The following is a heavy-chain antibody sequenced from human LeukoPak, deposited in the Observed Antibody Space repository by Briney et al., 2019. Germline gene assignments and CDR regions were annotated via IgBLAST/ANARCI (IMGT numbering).Heavy chain of an antibody. CDR1: GYSFTSYW. CDR3: ATTLYSGIYGDAFDM. J-gene: IGHJ3*02. CDR2: MYPGDSET. D-gene: IGHD1-26*01. Sequence: HGESLKISCRGSGYSFTSYWIGWVRQMPGKGLEWMGIMYPGDSETRYSPSFQSQVTISADKSISTAYLQWSGLKASDTAMYYCATTLYSGIYGDAFDMWGQGTMVTVSS. V-gene: IGHV5-51*01.